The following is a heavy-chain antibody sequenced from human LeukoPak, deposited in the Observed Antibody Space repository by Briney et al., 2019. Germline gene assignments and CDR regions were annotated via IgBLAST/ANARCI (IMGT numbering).Heavy chain of an antibody. CDR2: INHSGST. CDR1: GGSFGGFY. Sequence: SETLSLTCAVYGGSFGGFYWSWIRQTPGKGLEWIGDINHSGSTYYNPSLKSRVTISVDTSKNQFSLKLTSVTAADTAVYYCARPVGYCSSTSCSPNLFDPWGQGTLVTVSS. J-gene: IGHJ5*02. D-gene: IGHD2-2*03. V-gene: IGHV4-34*01. CDR3: ARPVGYCSSTSCSPNLFDP.